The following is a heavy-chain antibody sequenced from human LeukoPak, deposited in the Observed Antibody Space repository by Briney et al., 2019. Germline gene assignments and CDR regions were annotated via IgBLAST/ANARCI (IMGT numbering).Heavy chain of an antibody. CDR1: GYTFTSYG. CDR2: IXXXXXXT. Sequence: GASVKVSCKASGYTFTSYGISWVRQAPGQGLEWMGWIXXXXXXTNYAQKLQGRVTMTTDTSTSTAYMELRSLRSDDTAVYYCARDCSSTSCYWTNYYYYYGMDVWGQGTTVTVSS. V-gene: IGHV1-18*01. J-gene: IGHJ6*02. D-gene: IGHD2-2*01. CDR3: ARDCSSTSCYWTNYYYYYGMDV.